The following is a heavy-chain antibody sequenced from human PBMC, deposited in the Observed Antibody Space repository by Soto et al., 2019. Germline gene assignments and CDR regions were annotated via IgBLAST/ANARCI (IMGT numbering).Heavy chain of an antibody. V-gene: IGHV1-18*01. Sequence: QVQLVQSGAEVKKPGASVKVSCKASGYTFTSYGISWVRQAPGQGLEWMGWISAYNGNTNYAQKLQVRVTMTTDTSTSTAYMELRSLRSDDTAVYYCAGDQSGGYSVTGTLDWFDPWGQGTLVTVSS. CDR1: GYTFTSYG. J-gene: IGHJ5*02. CDR2: ISAYNGNT. CDR3: AGDQSGGYSVTGTLDWFDP. D-gene: IGHD1-20*01.